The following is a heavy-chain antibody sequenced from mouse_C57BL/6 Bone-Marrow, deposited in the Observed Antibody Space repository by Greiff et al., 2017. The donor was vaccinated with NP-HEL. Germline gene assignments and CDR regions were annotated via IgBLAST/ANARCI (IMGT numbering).Heavy chain of an antibody. Sequence: VQLQQSGAELVRPGASVKLSCTASGFNIQDDYMHWVKQRPEQGLEWIGWIDPENGDTEYASKFQGKATITADTSSNTAYLQLSSLTSEDTAVYYCTTDDYDEGFAYWGQGTLVTVSA. V-gene: IGHV14-4*01. D-gene: IGHD2-4*01. CDR3: TTDDYDEGFAY. CDR1: GFNIQDDY. CDR2: IDPENGDT. J-gene: IGHJ3*01.